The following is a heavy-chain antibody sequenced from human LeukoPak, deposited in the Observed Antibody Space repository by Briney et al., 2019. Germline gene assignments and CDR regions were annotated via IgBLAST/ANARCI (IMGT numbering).Heavy chain of an antibody. J-gene: IGHJ4*02. CDR1: GGSFSGYY. D-gene: IGHD2-2*01. CDR2: INHSGST. V-gene: IGHV4-34*01. CDR3: ASGDCSSTSCRFDY. Sequence: SETLSLTCAVYGGSFSGYYWCWIRQPPGKGLEWIGEINHSGSTNYNPSLKSRITISVDTSKNLFSLKLSSVTAADTAVYYCASGDCSSTSCRFDYWGQGTLVTVSS.